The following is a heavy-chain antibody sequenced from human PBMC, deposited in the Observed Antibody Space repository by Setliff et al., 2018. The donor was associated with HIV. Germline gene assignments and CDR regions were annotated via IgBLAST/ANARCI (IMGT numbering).Heavy chain of an antibody. CDR3: ARGGAFYYYYINGNFMSGGAKDTFDI. CDR1: DYSITSSNW. J-gene: IGHJ3*02. Sequence: LSLTCAVSDYSITSSNWWGWIRQPPGKGLEWIGYMYYSGNTYYNPALKTRVTMSIDTSKNQFSLKLSSVTAVDTAVYYCARGGAFYYYYINGNFMSGGAKDTFDIWGQGTMVTVSS. CDR2: MYYSGNT. V-gene: IGHV4-28*03. D-gene: IGHD3-22*01.